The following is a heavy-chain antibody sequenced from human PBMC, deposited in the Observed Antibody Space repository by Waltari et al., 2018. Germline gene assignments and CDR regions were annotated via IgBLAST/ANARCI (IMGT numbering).Heavy chain of an antibody. V-gene: IGHV3-23*01. D-gene: IGHD2-21*01. CDR1: GFTFRDFA. Sequence: EVQLLESGGGLVQPGGYLRLPCHVPGFTFRDFAMTWVRQAPGKGLEWVALVGSSGAATYYADSVKGRFSISRDNSRNTLYLQMNSLRAEDTAMYYCAKRGAPGELWFFDYWGQGNLVTVSS. J-gene: IGHJ4*02. CDR2: VGSSGAAT. CDR3: AKRGAPGELWFFDY.